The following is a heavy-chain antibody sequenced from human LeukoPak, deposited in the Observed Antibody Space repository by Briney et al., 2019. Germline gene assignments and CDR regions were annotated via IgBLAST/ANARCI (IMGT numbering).Heavy chain of an antibody. CDR1: GFTFSSYS. CDR3: AKTPNYYDSSGYYRMYYFDY. V-gene: IGHV3-48*04. J-gene: IGHJ4*02. D-gene: IGHD3-22*01. CDR2: ISSSSSTI. Sequence: PGGSLRLSCAASGFTFSSYSMNWVRQAPGKGLEWVSYISSSSSTIYYADSVRGRFTISRDNAKNSLFLQMNTLRAEDTAVYYCAKTPNYYDSSGYYRMYYFDYWGQGTLVTVSS.